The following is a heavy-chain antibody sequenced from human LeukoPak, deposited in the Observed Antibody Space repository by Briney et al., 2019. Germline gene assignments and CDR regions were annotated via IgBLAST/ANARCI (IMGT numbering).Heavy chain of an antibody. D-gene: IGHD3-3*01. CDR2: IYTSGST. V-gene: IGHV4-4*07. CDR3: ARTHYDFWSGPEASNYYYYMDV. Sequence: SETLSLTCTVSGGSISSYYWSWIRQPAGKGLEWIGRIYTSGSTNYNPSLKSRVTMSVDTSKNQFSLKLSSVTAADTAVYYCARTHYDFWSGPEASNYYYYMDVWGKGTTVTVSS. CDR1: GGSISSYY. J-gene: IGHJ6*03.